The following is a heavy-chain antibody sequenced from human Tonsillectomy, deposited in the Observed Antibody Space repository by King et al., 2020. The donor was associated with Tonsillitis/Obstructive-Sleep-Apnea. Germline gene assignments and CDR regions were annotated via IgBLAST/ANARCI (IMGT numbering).Heavy chain of an antibody. CDR3: ARDRRDYGDYYYYYYYMDV. J-gene: IGHJ6*03. D-gene: IGHD4-17*01. Sequence: VQLVESGGGVVQPGRSLRLSCAASGFTFSSYGMHWVRQAPGKGLEWVAVIWYDGSNQYYADSVKGRFTISRDNSKNTLYLQMNSLRAEDTAVYYCARDRRDYGDYYYYYYYMDV. CDR1: GFTFSSYG. V-gene: IGHV3-33*01. CDR2: IWYDGSNQ.